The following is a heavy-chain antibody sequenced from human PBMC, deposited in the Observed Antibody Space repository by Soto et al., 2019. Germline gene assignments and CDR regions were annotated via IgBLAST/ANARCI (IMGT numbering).Heavy chain of an antibody. V-gene: IGHV1-8*01. CDR2: MNPNSGNT. J-gene: IGHJ4*02. Sequence: DSVKVSCKASGYTFTSYDINWVRQATGQGLEWMGWMNPNSGNTGYAQKFQGRVTMTRNTSISTAYMELSSLRAEDTAVYYCARDRSDGGHHPLDYWGKGNLVRVYS. CDR1: GYTFTSYD. CDR3: ARDRSDGGHHPLDY. D-gene: IGHD2-15*01.